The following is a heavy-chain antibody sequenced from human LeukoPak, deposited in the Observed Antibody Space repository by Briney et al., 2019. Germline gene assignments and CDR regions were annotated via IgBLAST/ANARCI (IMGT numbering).Heavy chain of an antibody. V-gene: IGHV3-30*14. CDR1: GFAFSNFA. Sequence: PGRSLRLSCAASGFAFSNFAMHWVRQAPGKGLEWVAVVSYEGTIKCYSDSAKGRFTISRDNSNSLISLQMNNLTTEDTAAYYCAREKFDSWGQGTLVTVSP. J-gene: IGHJ5*01. CDR3: AREKFDS. CDR2: VSYEGTIK.